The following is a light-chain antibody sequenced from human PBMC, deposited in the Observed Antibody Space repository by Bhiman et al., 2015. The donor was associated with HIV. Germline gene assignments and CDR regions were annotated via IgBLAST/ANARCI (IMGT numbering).Light chain of an antibody. Sequence: YDLTQPPSVSVSPGQTASITCSGDKLGDKYACWYQQKPGQSPLLVIYQDNKRPSGIPERFSGSNSGNTATLTISGTQAMDEADYYCQAWDTSTVVFGGGTKLTVL. CDR1: KLGDKY. CDR3: QAWDTSTVV. V-gene: IGLV3-1*01. J-gene: IGLJ2*01. CDR2: QDN.